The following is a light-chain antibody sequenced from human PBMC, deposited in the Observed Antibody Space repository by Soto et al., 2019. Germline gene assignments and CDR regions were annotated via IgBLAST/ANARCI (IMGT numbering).Light chain of an antibody. CDR3: QQYYNTPLT. V-gene: IGKV4-1*01. Sequence: DIVMTQSPDSLAVSLVERATINCKSSQSVLYSSNNKNYLAWYQQKPVQPPKLLIYWASTREFGVPDRFSGSGSGTDFTLTISSLQAEDVAVYYCQQYYNTPLTFGGGTKVEIK. CDR1: QSVLYSSNNKNY. J-gene: IGKJ4*01. CDR2: WAS.